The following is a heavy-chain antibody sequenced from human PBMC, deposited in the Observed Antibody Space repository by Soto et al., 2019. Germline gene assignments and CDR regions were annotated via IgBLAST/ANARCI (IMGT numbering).Heavy chain of an antibody. CDR2: IKQDGSEK. D-gene: IGHD5-18*01. CDR3: AKAGWIQLWSNGMDV. V-gene: IGHV3-7*01. Sequence: EVQLVESGGGLVQPGGSLRLSCAASGFTFSSYWMSWVRQAPGKGLEWVANIKQDGSEKYYVDSVKGRFTISRDSAKNSLYLQMNSLRAEDTAVYYCAKAGWIQLWSNGMDVWGQGTTVTVSS. J-gene: IGHJ6*02. CDR1: GFTFSSYW.